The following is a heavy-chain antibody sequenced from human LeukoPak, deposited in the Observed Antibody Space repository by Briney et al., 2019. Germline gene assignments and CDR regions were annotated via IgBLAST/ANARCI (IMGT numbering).Heavy chain of an antibody. CDR2: INQDGSEK. Sequence: GGSLRLSCAASGFPFSTYWMNWVRQAPGKGLECVATINQDGSEKYYVDSVRGRFTISRDNAKNTLYLQMNSLRAEDTAVYYCTKFPQLGYDSTGVWFDPWGQGTLVTVSS. J-gene: IGHJ5*02. D-gene: IGHD3-22*01. V-gene: IGHV3-7*05. CDR3: TKFPQLGYDSTGVWFDP. CDR1: GFPFSTYW.